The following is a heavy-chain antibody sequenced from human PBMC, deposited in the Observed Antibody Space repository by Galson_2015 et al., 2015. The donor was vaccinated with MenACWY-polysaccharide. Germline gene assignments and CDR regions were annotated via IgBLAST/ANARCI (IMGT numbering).Heavy chain of an antibody. D-gene: IGHD7-27*01. Sequence: SLRLSCAASGFTFNSFGMHWVRQAPGKGLEWVAVISYNGNHKYYADSVKGRFTISRDNSKNALFLQLNSLRTEDTAIYYCAKDLTGGVNWGLESWGQGALVTVSS. CDR2: ISYNGNHK. CDR1: GFTFNSFG. CDR3: AKDLTGGVNWGLES. V-gene: IGHV3-30*18. J-gene: IGHJ4*02.